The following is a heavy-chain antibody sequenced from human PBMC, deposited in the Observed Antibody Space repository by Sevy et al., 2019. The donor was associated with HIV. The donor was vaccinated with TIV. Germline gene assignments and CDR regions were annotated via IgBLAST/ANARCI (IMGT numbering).Heavy chain of an antibody. CDR1: GFTFGSYA. D-gene: IGHD5-18*01. CDR2: ISGSGGGT. J-gene: IGHJ4*02. Sequence: GGSLRLSCTASGFTFGSYAMSWVRQAPGKGLEWVSAISGSGGGTYYADSVKGRFTISRDNSKNTLYLQMNSLRAEDTAVYYCANAGGYSYGSTPSDYWGQGTLVTVSS. CDR3: ANAGGYSYGSTPSDY. V-gene: IGHV3-23*01.